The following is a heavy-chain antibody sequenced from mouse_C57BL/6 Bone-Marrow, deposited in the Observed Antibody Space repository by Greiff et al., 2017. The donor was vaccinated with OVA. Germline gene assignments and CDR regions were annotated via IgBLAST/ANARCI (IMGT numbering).Heavy chain of an antibody. V-gene: IGHV10-3*01. CDR2: IRSKSSNYAT. CDR1: GFTFNTYA. Sequence: DAGGGLVQPKGSLKLSCAASGFTFNTYAMHWVRQAPGKGLEWVARIRSKSSNYATYYADSVKDRFTRSRDDSQSMLYLQMNNLKTEDIAMDDCVREDDGYYVGVAYWGQGTLVTVSA. J-gene: IGHJ3*01. D-gene: IGHD2-3*01. CDR3: VREDDGYYVGVAY.